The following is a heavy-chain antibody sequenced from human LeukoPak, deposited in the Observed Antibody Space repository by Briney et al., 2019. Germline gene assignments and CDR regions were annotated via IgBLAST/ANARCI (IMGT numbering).Heavy chain of an antibody. Sequence: PGGSLRLSCAASGFTFSSYVMSWVRQAPGKGLEWVSVISDSGGSTYYADSVKGRFTISRDNSKNTLYLQMNSLRAEDTAVYYCAKDPYSSSWYYFDYWGQGTLVTVSS. CDR1: GFTFSSYV. CDR2: ISDSGGST. D-gene: IGHD6-13*01. V-gene: IGHV3-23*01. CDR3: AKDPYSSSWYYFDY. J-gene: IGHJ4*02.